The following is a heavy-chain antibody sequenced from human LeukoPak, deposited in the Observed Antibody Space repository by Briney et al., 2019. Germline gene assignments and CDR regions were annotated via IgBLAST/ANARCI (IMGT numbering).Heavy chain of an antibody. CDR3: AAKYQLNYYGMDV. J-gene: IGHJ6*04. D-gene: IGHD2-2*01. V-gene: IGHV3-23*01. CDR2: ISGSGGST. CDR1: GFTFSSYA. Sequence: PGGSLRLSCAASGFTFSSYAMSWVRQAPGKGLEWVSAISGSGGSTYYADSVEGRFTISRDNSKNTLYLQMNSLRAGDTAVYYCAAKYQLNYYGMDVWGKGTTVTVSS.